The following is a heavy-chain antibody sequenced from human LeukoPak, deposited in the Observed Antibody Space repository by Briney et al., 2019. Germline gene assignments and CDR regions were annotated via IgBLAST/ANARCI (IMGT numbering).Heavy chain of an antibody. Sequence: PSETLSLTCTASGGTITSFYWSWIRQPPGKGLEWIGYVYFRGSTNYNPSLKGRVTMSVDTSKNQFSLKLSSVTAADTAVYYCARWFGRFLDHWGQGTLVTVSS. V-gene: IGHV4-59*01. CDR1: GGTITSFY. CDR2: VYFRGST. CDR3: ARWFGRFLDH. J-gene: IGHJ4*02. D-gene: IGHD3-10*01.